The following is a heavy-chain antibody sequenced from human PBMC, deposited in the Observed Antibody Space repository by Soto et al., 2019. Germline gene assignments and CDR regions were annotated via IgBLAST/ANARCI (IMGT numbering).Heavy chain of an antibody. Sequence: DVQLVESGGGLVQPGRSLRLSCAASGFTFDDYAMHWVRQAPGKGLEWVSGISWNSGSIGYADSVKGRFTISRDNAKNSLYLQMNSLRAEDTALYYCAKDKSSGWYGDDAFDIWGQGTMVTVSS. CDR2: ISWNSGSI. CDR1: GFTFDDYA. V-gene: IGHV3-9*01. D-gene: IGHD6-19*01. CDR3: AKDKSSGWYGDDAFDI. J-gene: IGHJ3*02.